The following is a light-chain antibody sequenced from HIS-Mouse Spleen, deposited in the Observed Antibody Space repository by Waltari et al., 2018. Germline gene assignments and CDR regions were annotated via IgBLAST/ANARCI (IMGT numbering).Light chain of an antibody. J-gene: IGLJ2*01. V-gene: IGLV3-25*03. CDR2: KDS. CDR1: ALPKKY. CDR3: QSADSSGTYVV. Sequence: SYELTQPPSVAVSPGQTARINCSGDALPKKYSYWYQQRPGQAPVRGIYKDSERPSGIPERVSGSSSGTTVTLTISGVQAEDEADYYCQSADSSGTYVVFGGGTKLTVL.